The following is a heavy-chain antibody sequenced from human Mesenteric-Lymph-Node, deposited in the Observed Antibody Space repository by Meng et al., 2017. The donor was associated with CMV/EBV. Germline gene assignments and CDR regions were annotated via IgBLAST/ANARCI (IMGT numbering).Heavy chain of an antibody. V-gene: IGHV3-23*03. Sequence: GGSLRLSCAASGFTFSSYAMTWVRQAPGKGLEWVSVIYSGGSSTYYADSVKGRFTISRDNSKNTLYLQMNSLRAEDTAVYYCAKSTQWLVYAFDVWGQGTMVTASS. CDR2: IYSGGSST. CDR1: GFTFSSYA. D-gene: IGHD6-19*01. J-gene: IGHJ3*01. CDR3: AKSTQWLVYAFDV.